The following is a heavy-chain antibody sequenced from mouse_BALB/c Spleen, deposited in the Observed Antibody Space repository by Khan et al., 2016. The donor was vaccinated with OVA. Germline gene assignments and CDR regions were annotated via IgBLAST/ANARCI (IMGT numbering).Heavy chain of an antibody. CDR3: SRRARK. CDR1: GLNIKYTY. V-gene: IGHV14-3*02. Sequence: MQLEESGAELVKSGATVKLSCTASGLNIKYTYMHWLKQLPEQGLEWIGRIDPPNGNTKYDPKFQGKATITADTSSNTAYMQLSSVTDEATAVCYCSRRARKWGQGTTLTVSS. J-gene: IGHJ2*01. CDR2: IDPPNGNT. D-gene: IGHD3-3*01.